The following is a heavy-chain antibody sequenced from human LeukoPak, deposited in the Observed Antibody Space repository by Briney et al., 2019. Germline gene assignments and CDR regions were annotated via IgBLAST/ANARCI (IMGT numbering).Heavy chain of an antibody. J-gene: IGHJ3*02. Sequence: PAETLSLTCTVSGGSISSYYWNWIRQPPGEGLESLGVIHYSGVTNYSPSIKSRVTISLNTYKKQFSLRLPSVTVADTAASYYVKAAPGPHDAFDIWGQGIVVTASS. CDR2: IHYSGVT. D-gene: IGHD1-14*01. CDR3: VKAAPGPHDAFDI. V-gene: IGHV4-59*08. CDR1: GGSISSYY.